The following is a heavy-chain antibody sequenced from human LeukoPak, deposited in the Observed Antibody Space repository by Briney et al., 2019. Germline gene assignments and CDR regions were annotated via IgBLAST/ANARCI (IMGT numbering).Heavy chain of an antibody. CDR2: IYYSGST. CDR3: ARVPSWKGYMDV. Sequence: SETLSLTCTVSGGSISSYYWSWIRQPPGKGLEWIGYIYYSGSTNYNPSLKSRVTISVDTSKSQFSLKLSSVTAADTAVYYCARVPSWKGYMDVWGKGTTVTVSS. J-gene: IGHJ6*03. V-gene: IGHV4-59*01. D-gene: IGHD1-1*01. CDR1: GGSISSYY.